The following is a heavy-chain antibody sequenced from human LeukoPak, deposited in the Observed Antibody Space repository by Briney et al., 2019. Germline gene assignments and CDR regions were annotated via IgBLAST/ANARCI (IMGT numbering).Heavy chain of an antibody. J-gene: IGHJ4*02. CDR3: GREGGSSGRAGYCDL. Sequence: GGSLRLSCVASGFTLSSNPMHGVRQAPGKGLEWVAVVSNDGSWQSYADSVKGRFTISRDNDRNTLSLQMNSLRSEDTAVYSCGREGGSSGRAGYCDLWGQGTLVTVSS. V-gene: IGHV3-30*04. CDR1: GFTLSSNP. D-gene: IGHD6-19*01. CDR2: VSNDGSWQ.